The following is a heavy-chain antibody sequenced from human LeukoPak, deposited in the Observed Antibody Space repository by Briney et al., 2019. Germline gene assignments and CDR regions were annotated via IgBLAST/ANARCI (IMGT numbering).Heavy chain of an antibody. V-gene: IGHV4-59*01. CDR2: IYYSGST. CDR1: GGTISSYY. CDR3: ARVEARYDFWSGLGYYYMDV. J-gene: IGHJ6*03. D-gene: IGHD3-3*01. Sequence: SETLSLTCTVSGGTISSYYWSWIRQPPGKGLEWIGYIYYSGSTNYNPSLKSRVTISVDTSKNQFSLKLSSVTAADTAVYYCARVEARYDFWSGLGYYYMDVWGKGTTVTVSS.